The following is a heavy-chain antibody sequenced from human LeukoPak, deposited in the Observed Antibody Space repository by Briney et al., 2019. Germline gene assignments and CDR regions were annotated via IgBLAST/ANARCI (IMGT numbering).Heavy chain of an antibody. Sequence: GGSLRLSCAASGFTFSSHWMHWVCQAPGKRLVWVSRIISDGSTTNYADSVKGRFTISRDNAKNTLYLQMYSLRAEDTAVYYCARGHVPGSDRHWDYWGQGILVTVSS. CDR3: ARGHVPGSDRHWDY. J-gene: IGHJ4*02. CDR2: IISDGSTT. CDR1: GFTFSSHW. V-gene: IGHV3-74*01. D-gene: IGHD3-10*01.